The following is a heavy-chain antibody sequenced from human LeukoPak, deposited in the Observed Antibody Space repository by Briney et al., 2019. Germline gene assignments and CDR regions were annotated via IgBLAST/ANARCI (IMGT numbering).Heavy chain of an antibody. CDR1: GFTFSNYD. D-gene: IGHD6-13*01. CDR3: ARDPGTATRGFHMDV. J-gene: IGHJ6*03. V-gene: IGHV3-33*01. Sequence: GSLRLSCAASGFTFSNYDMHWVRQAPGKGLEWLSLIWSDGRIEQYAASVKGRITISRDNSKNTVYLQMNSLRGEDTAVYYCARDPGTATRGFHMDVWGKGTRITVSS. CDR2: IWSDGRIE.